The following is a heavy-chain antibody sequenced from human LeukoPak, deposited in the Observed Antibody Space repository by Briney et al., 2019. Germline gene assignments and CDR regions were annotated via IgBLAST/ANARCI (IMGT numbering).Heavy chain of an antibody. J-gene: IGHJ4*02. Sequence: GGSLRLSCAASGFTFSSYAMHWVRQAPGKGLEYVSAISSNGGSTYYANSVKGRFTISRDNSKNTLYLQMGSLSAEDMAVYYCARPNADYGDYYLNFPLDYWGQGTLVTVSS. CDR1: GFTFSSYA. D-gene: IGHD4-17*01. V-gene: IGHV3-64*01. CDR3: ARPNADYGDYYLNFPLDY. CDR2: ISSNGGST.